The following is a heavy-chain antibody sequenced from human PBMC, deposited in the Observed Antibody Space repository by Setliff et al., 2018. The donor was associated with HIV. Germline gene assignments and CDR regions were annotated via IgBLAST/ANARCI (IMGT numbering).Heavy chain of an antibody. D-gene: IGHD3-3*01. Sequence: SETLSLTCTVSGGSISSGIYYWSWIRQHPGKGLEWIGYIHYSGSTYYNPSLKSRVTISVDTSKRQFSLKLSSVTAADTAVYYCASLHVGAFWSGYPYYFDYWGQGTLVTVSS. CDR2: IHYSGST. CDR3: ASLHVGAFWSGYPYYFDY. J-gene: IGHJ4*02. V-gene: IGHV4-31*03. CDR1: GGSISSGIYY.